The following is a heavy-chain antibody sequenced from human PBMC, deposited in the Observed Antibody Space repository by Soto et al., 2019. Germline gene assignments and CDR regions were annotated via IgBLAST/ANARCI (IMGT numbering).Heavy chain of an antibody. D-gene: IGHD4-17*01. J-gene: IGHJ3*02. CDR1: GFTFSTYA. V-gene: IGHV3-23*01. Sequence: GGSLRLSCAASGFTFSTYAMSWVRQAPGKGLEWVSAISGSVSGGRVDTYYADSVKGRFTISRDNSIDTLYLQMNSLRTEDAAVYYCVRPRGYGLLDAYDIWGQGAMVTVSS. CDR2: ISGSVSGGRVDT. CDR3: VRPRGYGLLDAYDI.